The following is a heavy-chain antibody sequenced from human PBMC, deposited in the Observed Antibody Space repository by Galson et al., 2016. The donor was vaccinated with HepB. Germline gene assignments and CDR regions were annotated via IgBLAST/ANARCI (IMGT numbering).Heavy chain of an antibody. Sequence: ETLSLTCAVYGGSFNNYYWNWIRQSPGKGLEWIGEITHSGSTNYNPSLKSRVTISVDTSKNQFSLKLRSVTAADTAVYYCASHPYGSGSYPFDYWGQGALVTVSS. V-gene: IGHV4-34*01. J-gene: IGHJ4*02. CDR3: ASHPYGSGSYPFDY. CDR2: ITHSGST. D-gene: IGHD3-10*01. CDR1: GGSFNNYY.